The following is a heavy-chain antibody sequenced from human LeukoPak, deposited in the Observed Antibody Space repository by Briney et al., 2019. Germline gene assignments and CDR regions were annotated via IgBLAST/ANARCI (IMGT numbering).Heavy chain of an antibody. V-gene: IGHV4-34*01. CDR1: GGSFSGYY. J-gene: IGHJ4*02. CDR2: INHSEST. Sequence: SETLSLTYAVYGGSFSGYYWSWIRQPPGKGLEWIGEINHSESTNYNSSLKSRVTISVDTSKNQFSLKLSSVTAADTAVYYCARAEYYDYIWGSYRSVDYWGQGTLVTVSS. CDR3: ARAEYYDYIWGSYRSVDY. D-gene: IGHD3-16*02.